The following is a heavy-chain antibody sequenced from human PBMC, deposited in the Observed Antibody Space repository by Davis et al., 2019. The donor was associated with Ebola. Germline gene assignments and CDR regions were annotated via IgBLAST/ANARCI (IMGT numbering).Heavy chain of an antibody. CDR3: VKGGGTSWLYFDY. Sequence: GESLKIPCAAPGFTFSSSAMNWIRQPPGKGLECVSSFSGDTGNTYYADSVKGRFTISRDNSKNTLYLQMNSLRAEDTAVYYCVKGGGTSWLYFDYWGQGTLVTVSS. D-gene: IGHD6-13*01. V-gene: IGHV3-23*01. J-gene: IGHJ4*02. CDR2: FSGDTGNT. CDR1: GFTFSSSA.